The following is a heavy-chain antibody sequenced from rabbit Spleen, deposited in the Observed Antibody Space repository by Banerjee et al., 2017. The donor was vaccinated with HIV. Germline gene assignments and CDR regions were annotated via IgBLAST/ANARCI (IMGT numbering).Heavy chain of an antibody. CDR1: GLDFSSSYW. V-gene: IGHV1S45*01. J-gene: IGHJ4*01. Sequence: QEQLVEYGGDLVQPEGSLTLTCKASGLDFSSSYWICWVRQAPGKGLEWIACIYVGSGGGTKYASWAKGRFTISKTSSTTVTLEMTSLTAADTATYFCARDLVGVIGWNFYLWGPGTLVTVS. D-gene: IGHD1-1*01. CDR2: IYVGSGGGT. CDR3: ARDLVGVIGWNFYL.